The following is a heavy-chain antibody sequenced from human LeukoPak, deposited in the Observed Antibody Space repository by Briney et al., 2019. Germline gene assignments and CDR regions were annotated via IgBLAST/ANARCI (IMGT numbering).Heavy chain of an antibody. D-gene: IGHD6-13*01. Sequence: GASVKVSYKASGGTFSSYAISWVRQAPGQGLEWMGGIIPIFGTANYAQKFQGRVTITADESTSTAYMELSSLRSEDTAVYYCARASQQLVLGYFDYWGQGTLVTVSS. CDR1: GGTFSSYA. J-gene: IGHJ4*02. V-gene: IGHV1-69*13. CDR2: IIPIFGTA. CDR3: ARASQQLVLGYFDY.